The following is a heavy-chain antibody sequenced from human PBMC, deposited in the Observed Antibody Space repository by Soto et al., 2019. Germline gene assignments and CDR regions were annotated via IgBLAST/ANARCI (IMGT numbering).Heavy chain of an antibody. D-gene: IGHD3-10*01. Sequence: QVQLVESGGGVVQPGKSLRLSCAGSGFTFSSYGMDWVRQAPGKGLEWVAVISYDGSNKYYADSVKGRFTISRDNSKNTLYLQMSSLRADDTAVYYCAKDRMGDWVRGYFDYWGQGTLVTVSS. CDR1: GFTFSSYG. V-gene: IGHV3-30*18. CDR3: AKDRMGDWVRGYFDY. J-gene: IGHJ4*02. CDR2: ISYDGSNK.